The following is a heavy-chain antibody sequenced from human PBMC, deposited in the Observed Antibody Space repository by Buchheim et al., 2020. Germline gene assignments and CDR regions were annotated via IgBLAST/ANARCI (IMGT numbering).Heavy chain of an antibody. CDR3: ARDRDYDSSGYPRAYYYYYYMDV. V-gene: IGHV1-69*06. CDR2: IIPIFGTA. J-gene: IGHJ6*03. D-gene: IGHD3-22*01. CDR1: GGTFSSYA. Sequence: QVQLVQSGAEVKKPGSSVKVSCKASGGTFSSYAISWVRQAPGQGLEWMGGIIPIFGTANYAQKFQGRVTITADKSTSTDYMELSSLRSEDTAVYYCARDRDYDSSGYPRAYYYYYYMDVWGKGTT.